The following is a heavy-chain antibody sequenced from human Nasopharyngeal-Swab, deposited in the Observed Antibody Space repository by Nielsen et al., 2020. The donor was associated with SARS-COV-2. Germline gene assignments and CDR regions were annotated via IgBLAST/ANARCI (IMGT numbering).Heavy chain of an antibody. Sequence: SEILSLTCTVSGGSISSYYWSWIRQPPGKGLQWIGYINHSGITKYNPSLKSRVTISVDTSKNQFSLKLSSVTAADTAVYYCARGPIVVVPAATNWFDPWGQGTLVTVSS. J-gene: IGHJ5*02. CDR2: INHSGIT. CDR1: GGSISSYY. D-gene: IGHD2-2*01. V-gene: IGHV4-59*12. CDR3: ARGPIVVVPAATNWFDP.